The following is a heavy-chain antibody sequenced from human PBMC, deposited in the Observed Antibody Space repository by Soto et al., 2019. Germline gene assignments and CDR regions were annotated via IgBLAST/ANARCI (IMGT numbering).Heavy chain of an antibody. J-gene: IGHJ6*02. Sequence: SETLSLTCAVYGGSFSGYYWSWIRQPPGKGLEWIGEINHSGSTNYNPSLKSRVTISVDTSKNQFSLKLSSVTAADTAVYYCARRGYRGYYYYGMDVWGQGTTVTVFS. CDR2: INHSGST. CDR3: ARRGYRGYYYYGMDV. CDR1: GGSFSGYY. D-gene: IGHD1-1*01. V-gene: IGHV4-34*01.